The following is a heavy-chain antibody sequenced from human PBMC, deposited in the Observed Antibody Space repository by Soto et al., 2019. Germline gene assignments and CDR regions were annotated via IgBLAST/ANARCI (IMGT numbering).Heavy chain of an antibody. J-gene: IGHJ6*02. V-gene: IGHV1-18*01. CDR2: ISAYNGNT. Sequence: QVQLVQSGGEVKKPGASVKVSCKTSGYSFTTYGISWVRQAPGQGLEWMGWISAYNGNTNYAQKLQDRVTMTTDTTTSTAYMELRSLRSDDTAVYYCAREGPAPYYYYGRDVWGQGSTVTVSS. CDR3: AREGPAPYYYYGRDV. CDR1: GYSFTTYG.